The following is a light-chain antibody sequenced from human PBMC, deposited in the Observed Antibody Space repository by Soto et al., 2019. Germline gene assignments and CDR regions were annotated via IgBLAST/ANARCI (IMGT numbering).Light chain of an antibody. CDR3: QQDGSSGT. CDR1: QTVRNTY. CDR2: DAS. V-gene: IGKV3-20*01. Sequence: LTEFHGTPSLSPGVRATLSCRAIQTVRNTYLAWYHQKPGQAPRLLIYDASSRATGVPGRFSGSGSGTDFTLTISMLEAEDFAVYYCQQDGSSGTFGQGTKVDIK. J-gene: IGKJ1*01.